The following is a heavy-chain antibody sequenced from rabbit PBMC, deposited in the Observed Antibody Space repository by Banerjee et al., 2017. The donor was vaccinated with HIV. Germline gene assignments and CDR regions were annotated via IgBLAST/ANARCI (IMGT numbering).Heavy chain of an antibody. CDR1: GFSFSNKYV. CDR3: ARATRTMLINL. D-gene: IGHD2-1*01. Sequence: QQQLEESGGGLFQPGGSLALTCTASGFSFSNKYVMCWVRQAPGKGLEWIACINTSSGNTVYATWVNGRFTISSHNAQNTLYLQLNSLTAADTATYFCARATRTMLINLWGPGTLVTVS. CDR2: INTSSGNT. J-gene: IGHJ4*01. V-gene: IGHV1S43*01.